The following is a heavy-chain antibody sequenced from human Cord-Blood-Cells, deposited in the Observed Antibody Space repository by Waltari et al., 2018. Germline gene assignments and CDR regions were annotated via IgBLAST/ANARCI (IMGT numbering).Heavy chain of an antibody. CDR2: FDPEDGET. J-gene: IGHJ3*02. CDR1: GYTLTELS. V-gene: IGHV1-24*01. Sequence: QVQLVQSGAEVTKPGASVKVSCKVSGYTLTELSMPWVRQAPGKGLEWMGGFDPEDGETIYAQKFQGRVTMTEDTSTDTAYMELSSLRSEDTAVYYCASLINLLDAFDIWGQGTMVTVSS. CDR3: ASLINLLDAFDI.